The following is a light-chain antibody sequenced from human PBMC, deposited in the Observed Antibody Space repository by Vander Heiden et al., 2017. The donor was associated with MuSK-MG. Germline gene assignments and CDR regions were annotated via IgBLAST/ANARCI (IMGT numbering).Light chain of an antibody. CDR1: QSVSSSY. J-gene: IGKJ4*01. CDR2: GAS. CDR3: QQYSSSLT. V-gene: IGKV3-20*01. Sequence: EIVLTQSPGTLSLSPGERATLYCRASQSVSSSYLDWYQQKPGQAPRLLIYGASSRAIGIPDRFSGSGSGTDFTLTSSRLEHEDFAVYYWQQYSSSLTFGGGTKVEIK.